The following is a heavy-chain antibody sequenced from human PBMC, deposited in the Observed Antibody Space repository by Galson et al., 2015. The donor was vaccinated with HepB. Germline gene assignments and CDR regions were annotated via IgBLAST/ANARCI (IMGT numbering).Heavy chain of an antibody. CDR3: ARESSAFVMYNWFDA. D-gene: IGHD3-16*02. CDR1: GFTFNDHA. V-gene: IGHV3-30*03. J-gene: IGHJ5*02. Sequence: SLRLSCAASGFTFNDHAMHWVRQAPGKGLEWMAIISYDGSNIVYADSVKGRFAISRDKSKNTLYSQMNSLRPEDTAVYFCARESSAFVMYNWFDAWGQGTLVIVSS. CDR2: ISYDGSNI.